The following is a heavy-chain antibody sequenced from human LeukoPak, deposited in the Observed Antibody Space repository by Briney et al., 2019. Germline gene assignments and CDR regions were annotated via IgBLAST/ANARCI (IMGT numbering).Heavy chain of an antibody. CDR3: ARPGTGYSDYDWDY. D-gene: IGHD5-12*01. V-gene: IGHV3-48*03. CDR2: ISSGGTII. CDR1: GLTFSSYE. J-gene: IGHJ4*02. Sequence: PGGSLRLSCAASGLTFSSYEINWVRQAPGKGLEWVSYISSGGTIIYYADSVKGRFTISRDNAKNSLYLQMGSLRAEDTAVYYCARPGTGYSDYDWDYWGQGTLVTVSS.